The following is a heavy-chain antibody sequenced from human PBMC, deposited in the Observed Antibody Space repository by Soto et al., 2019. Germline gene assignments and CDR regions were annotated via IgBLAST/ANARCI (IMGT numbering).Heavy chain of an antibody. V-gene: IGHV3-9*01. CDR2: ISWNSGSI. D-gene: IGHD4-17*01. Sequence: GGSLRLSCAASGFTFDDYAMHWVRQAPGKGLEWVSGISWNSGSIGYADSVKGRFTISRDNAKNSLYLQMNSLRAEDTALYYCAKGHYGDLNYFDYWGQGTRGTVSS. J-gene: IGHJ4*02. CDR1: GFTFDDYA. CDR3: AKGHYGDLNYFDY.